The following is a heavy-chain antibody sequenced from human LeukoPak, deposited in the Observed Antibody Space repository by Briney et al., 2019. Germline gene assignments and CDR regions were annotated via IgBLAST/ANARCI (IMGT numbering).Heavy chain of an antibody. V-gene: IGHV3-23*01. CDR2: ISGSGGST. Sequence: PGGSPRLSCAASGFTFSSYAMSWVRQAPGKGLEWVSAISGSGGSTYYADSVKGRFTISRDNSKNTLYLQMNSLRAEDTAVYYRAKTVAARPNWFDPWGQGTLVTVSS. CDR1: GFTFSSYA. J-gene: IGHJ5*02. D-gene: IGHD6-6*01. CDR3: AKTVAARPNWFDP.